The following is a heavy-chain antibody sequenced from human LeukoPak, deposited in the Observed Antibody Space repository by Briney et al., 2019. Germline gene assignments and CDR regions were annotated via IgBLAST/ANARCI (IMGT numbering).Heavy chain of an antibody. V-gene: IGHV4-34*01. CDR3: ARSRYGSSPDY. D-gene: IGHD6-6*01. CDR2: INYSGGT. Sequence: SETLSLTCAVYNGXLSGYSCSWIRQPPGKGLEWIGEINYSGGTNYNPSLKSRVTISLDTSKNQFSLKVNSVTAADTAAYYCARSRYGSSPDYWGQGNLVTVSS. CDR1: NGXLSGYS. J-gene: IGHJ4*02.